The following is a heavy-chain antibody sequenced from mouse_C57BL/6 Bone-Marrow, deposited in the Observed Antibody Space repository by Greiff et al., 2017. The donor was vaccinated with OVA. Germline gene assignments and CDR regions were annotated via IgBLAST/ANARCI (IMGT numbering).Heavy chain of an antibody. D-gene: IGHD2-2*01. V-gene: IGHV5-2*01. Sequence: EVKVVESGGGLVQPGESLKLSCESNEYEFPSHDMSWVRKTPEKRLELVAAINSDGGSTYYPDTMERRFIISRDNTKKTLYLQMSSLRSEDTALYYCASPTMVTTGYYYAMDYWGQGTSVTVSS. CDR1: EYEFPSHD. J-gene: IGHJ4*01. CDR3: ASPTMVTTGYYYAMDY. CDR2: INSDGGST.